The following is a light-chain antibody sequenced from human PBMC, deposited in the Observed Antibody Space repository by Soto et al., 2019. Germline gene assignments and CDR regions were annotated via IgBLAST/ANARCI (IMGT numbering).Light chain of an antibody. CDR2: EVT. CDR3: NSYTTLSNRV. CDR1: STDIGAYNY. V-gene: IGLV2-14*01. J-gene: IGLJ1*01. Sequence: QSALTQPASVSGSPGQSITISCTGTSTDIGAYNYVSWYQQHPGKAPKLLIYEVTNRPSGVSNRFSGSKSGNTASLTISGLQAEDEPNYYCNSYTTLSNRVFRTGTNVTLL.